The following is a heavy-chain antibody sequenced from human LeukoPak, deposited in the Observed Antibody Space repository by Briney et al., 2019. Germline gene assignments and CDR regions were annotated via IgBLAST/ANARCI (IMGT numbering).Heavy chain of an antibody. Sequence: GGSLRLSCAASGFTFSSYAMSWVRQAPGKGLEWVSTISGSGGSIYYADPVKGQLTISRDNSKNTLYLQMNSLRAEDTAVYYCAKDRGKQWPNWYFDVWGRGTLVTVSS. V-gene: IGHV3-23*01. CDR1: GFTFSSYA. CDR3: AKDRGKQWPNWYFDV. D-gene: IGHD6-19*01. CDR2: ISGSGGSI. J-gene: IGHJ2*01.